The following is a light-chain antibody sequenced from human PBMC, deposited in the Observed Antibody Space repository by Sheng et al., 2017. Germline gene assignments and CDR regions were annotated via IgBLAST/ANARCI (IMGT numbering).Light chain of an antibody. V-gene: IGKV1-39*01. CDR3: QQADSFPLT. CDR1: QSITNY. Sequence: DIQMTQSPSSLSASVGDRVTITCRASQSITNYLNWYQQRPGKAPKLLIYGASRLQSGVPSRFSGSGSGTDFTLTISSLQPEDFATYYCQQADSFPLTFGGGTKVEIK. CDR2: GAS. J-gene: IGKJ4*01.